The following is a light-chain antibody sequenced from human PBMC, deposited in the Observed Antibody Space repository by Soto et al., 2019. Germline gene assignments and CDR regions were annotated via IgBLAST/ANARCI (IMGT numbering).Light chain of an antibody. CDR1: QRVSSH. Sequence: TVMTKSPFTLSVSQRDTATLSCRASQRVSSHLAWYQQKPGQAPRLLIYAASTRATGIPVRFSGSGSETEFTLTIISLQSEDSTLYYCHQYNNWPWRFGQGTKVDTK. V-gene: IGKV3-15*01. CDR2: AAS. J-gene: IGKJ1*01. CDR3: HQYNNWPWR.